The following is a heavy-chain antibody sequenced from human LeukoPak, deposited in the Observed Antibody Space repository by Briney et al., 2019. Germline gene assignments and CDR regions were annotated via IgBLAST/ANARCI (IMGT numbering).Heavy chain of an antibody. J-gene: IGHJ4*02. CDR2: INPNSGGT. V-gene: IGHV1-2*02. CDR3: ARGRRVGPLYARVFDY. CDR1: GYTFTGYY. Sequence: ASVKVSCKASGYTFTGYYMHWVRQAPGQGLEWMGWINPNSGGTNYAQKFQGRVTMTRDTSISTAYMELSRLRSDDTAVYYCARGRRVGPLYARVFDYWGQGTLVTVSS. D-gene: IGHD1-26*01.